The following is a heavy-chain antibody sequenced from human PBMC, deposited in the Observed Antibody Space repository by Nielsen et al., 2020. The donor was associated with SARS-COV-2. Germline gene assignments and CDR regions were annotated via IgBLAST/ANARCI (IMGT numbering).Heavy chain of an antibody. CDR3: VRAGAGWFDP. J-gene: IGHJ5*02. V-gene: IGHV3-7*01. D-gene: IGHD1-14*01. Sequence: GGSLRLSCAASGFTFSSYWMSWVRQAPGKGLEWVANIKQDGSEKYYVDSVKGRFTISRDNAKNSLYLQMNSLRGDDTAVYYCVRAGAGWFDPWGQGTLVTVSS. CDR2: IKQDGSEK. CDR1: GFTFSSYW.